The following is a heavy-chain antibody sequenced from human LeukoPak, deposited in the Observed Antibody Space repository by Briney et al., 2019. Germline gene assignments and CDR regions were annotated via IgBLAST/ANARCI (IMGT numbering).Heavy chain of an antibody. Sequence: GGSLRLSCAASGFIFSDYYMSWIRQAPAKGLEWVSYISSGGSTIYYADSVKGRFTISRDNAKNSLYLQMNSLRAEDTAVYYCARDCSSTSCYLDYWGQGTLVTVSS. V-gene: IGHV3-11*04. J-gene: IGHJ4*02. CDR1: GFIFSDYY. CDR3: ARDCSSTSCYLDY. CDR2: ISSGGSTI. D-gene: IGHD2-2*01.